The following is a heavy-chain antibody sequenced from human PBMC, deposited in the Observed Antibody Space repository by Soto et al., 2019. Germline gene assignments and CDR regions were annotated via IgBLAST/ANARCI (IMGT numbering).Heavy chain of an antibody. Sequence: QVQLVESGGGVVQPGRSLRLSCAASGFTFSSYGMHWVRQAPGKGLEWVAVISYDGSNKYYADSVKGRFTISRDNSKNTLYLQVNSLRAEDTAVYYCATDLLGPGRAYGMDVWGQGTTVTVSS. J-gene: IGHJ6*02. CDR3: ATDLLGPGRAYGMDV. CDR1: GFTFSSYG. V-gene: IGHV3-30*03. CDR2: ISYDGSNK. D-gene: IGHD7-27*01.